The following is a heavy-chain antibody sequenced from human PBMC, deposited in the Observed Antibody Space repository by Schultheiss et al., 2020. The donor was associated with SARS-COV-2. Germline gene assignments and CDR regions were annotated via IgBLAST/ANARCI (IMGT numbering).Heavy chain of an antibody. D-gene: IGHD6-13*01. CDR2: IYHSGST. J-gene: IGHJ3*02. Sequence: SETLSLTCTVSGGSISSGGYSWSWIRQPPGKGLEWIGYIYHSGSTYYNPSLKSRVTISVDRSKNQFSLKLSSVTAADTAVYYCARIAMDSWAAAGTDDAFDIWGQGTMVTVSS. CDR3: ARIAMDSWAAAGTDDAFDI. V-gene: IGHV4-30-2*01. CDR1: GGSISSGGYS.